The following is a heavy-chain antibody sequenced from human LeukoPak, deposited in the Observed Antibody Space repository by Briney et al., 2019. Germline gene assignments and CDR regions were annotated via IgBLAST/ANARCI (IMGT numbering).Heavy chain of an antibody. Sequence: GGSLRLSCAASGFTFSSYEMNWVRQAPGKGLEWVSYISSSGSTIYYADSMKGRFTISRDNAKNSLYLQMNSLRAEDTAVYYCARDPRGPVAATAHDAFDIWGQGTMVTVSS. V-gene: IGHV3-48*03. D-gene: IGHD6-19*01. CDR3: ARDPRGPVAATAHDAFDI. J-gene: IGHJ3*02. CDR2: ISSSGSTI. CDR1: GFTFSSYE.